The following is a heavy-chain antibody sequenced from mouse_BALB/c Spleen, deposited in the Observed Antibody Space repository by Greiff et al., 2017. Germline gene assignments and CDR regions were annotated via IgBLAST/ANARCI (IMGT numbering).Heavy chain of an antibody. V-gene: IGHV4-1*02. CDR1: GFDFSRYW. J-gene: IGHJ2*01. CDR2: INPDSSTI. Sequence: EVKLMESGGGLVQPGGSLKLSCAASGFDFSRYWMSWVRQAPGKGLEWIGEINPDSSTINYTPSLKDKFIISRDNAKNTLYLQMSKVRSEDTALYYCARNWAHYFDYWGQGTTLTVSS. CDR3: ARNWAHYFDY. D-gene: IGHD4-1*01.